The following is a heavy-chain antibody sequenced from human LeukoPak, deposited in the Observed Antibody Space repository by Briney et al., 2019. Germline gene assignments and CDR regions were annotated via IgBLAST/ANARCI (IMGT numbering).Heavy chain of an antibody. D-gene: IGHD6-13*01. CDR2: ISAGGGST. Sequence: GGSLRLSCVASGFTFSSYAMSWVRQAPGKGLEWVSAISAGGGSTYYAGSVKGRFTISRDNSRNTLYLQMNSLRAEDTAVYYCAKDTRSRPYSTPYYFDYWGQGTLVTVSS. V-gene: IGHV3-23*01. CDR1: GFTFSSYA. CDR3: AKDTRSRPYSTPYYFDY. J-gene: IGHJ4*02.